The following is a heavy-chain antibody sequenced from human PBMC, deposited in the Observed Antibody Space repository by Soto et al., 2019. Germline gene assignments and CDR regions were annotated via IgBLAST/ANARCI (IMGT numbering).Heavy chain of an antibody. D-gene: IGHD7-27*01. V-gene: IGHV3-48*02. CDR2: INSRSSTI. J-gene: IGHJ4*02. Sequence: EVQLVESGGGLVQPGGALRLSCAASGFTFSTYSMKWVRQAPGKGVEGGSYINSRSSTIHYTEFVKGRFTISRDNAKNSLYLQMNSLRDEDTAVYYCARDVTATGDFDNWGQGTLVTVSS. CDR1: GFTFSTYS. CDR3: ARDVTATGDFDN.